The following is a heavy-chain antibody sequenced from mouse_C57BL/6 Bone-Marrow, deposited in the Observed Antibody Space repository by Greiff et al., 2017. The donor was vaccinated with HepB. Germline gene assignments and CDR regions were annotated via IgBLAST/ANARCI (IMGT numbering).Heavy chain of an antibody. CDR2: IWSGGST. D-gene: IGHD1-1*01. CDR1: GFSLTSYG. V-gene: IGHV2-2*01. Sequence: VKLQESGPGLVQPSQSLSITCTVSGFSLTSYGVHWVRQSPGKGLEWLGVIWSGGSTDYNAAFISRLSISKDNSKSQVFFKMNSLQADDTAIYYCASNYYGSSPLAMDYWGQGTSVTVSS. CDR3: ASNYYGSSPLAMDY. J-gene: IGHJ4*01.